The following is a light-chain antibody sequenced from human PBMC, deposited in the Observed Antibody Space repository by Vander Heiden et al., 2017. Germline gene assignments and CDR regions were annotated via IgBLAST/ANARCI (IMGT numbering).Light chain of an antibody. Sequence: SFELAQPTSESVSPGQTASITCAGHTLGDKYASWYQQKPGQSPVLVIYQDRKRPSGIPARFSGSNSGNTATLTISGAQAMDEADYYCQAWDSSTWVFGGGTKLTVL. J-gene: IGLJ3*02. CDR2: QDR. CDR1: TLGDKY. CDR3: QAWDSSTWV. V-gene: IGLV3-1*01.